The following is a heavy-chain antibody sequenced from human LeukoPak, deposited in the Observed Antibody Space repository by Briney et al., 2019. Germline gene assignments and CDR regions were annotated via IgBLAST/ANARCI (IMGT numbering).Heavy chain of an antibody. V-gene: IGHV3-53*01. CDR1: GFPVSSNY. CDR3: ARHQGDGYNRKSR. D-gene: IGHD5-24*01. Sequence: PGGSLRLSCAASGFPVSSNYMSWVRQAPGKGLEWVSVIYSGGSTYYADSVKGRFTISRDNSKNTLYLQMNSLRAEDTAVYYCARHQGDGYNRKSRWGQGTLVTVSS. J-gene: IGHJ4*02. CDR2: IYSGGST.